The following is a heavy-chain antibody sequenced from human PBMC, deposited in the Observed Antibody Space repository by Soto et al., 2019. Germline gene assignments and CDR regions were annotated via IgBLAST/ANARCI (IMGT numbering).Heavy chain of an antibody. CDR1: GYTFTGYY. V-gene: IGHV1-2*04. Sequence: GASVKVSCKASGYTFTGYYMHWVRQAPGKGLEWMGWINPNSGGTNYAQKFQGWVTMTRDTSISTAYMELSRLRSDDTAVYYCARDWGAVAGNYYYYYGMDVWGQGTTVTV. CDR2: INPNSGGT. D-gene: IGHD6-19*01. J-gene: IGHJ6*02. CDR3: ARDWGAVAGNYYYYYGMDV.